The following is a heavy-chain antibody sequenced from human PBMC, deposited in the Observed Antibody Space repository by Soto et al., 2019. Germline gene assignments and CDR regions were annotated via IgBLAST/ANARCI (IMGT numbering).Heavy chain of an antibody. V-gene: IGHV3-7*03. D-gene: IGHD4-17*01. Sequence: EMQLVESGGGLVQPGGSLRLSCAGSGLTFRNDWLSWVRQAPGKGLEWVANINKDGSERYYVDSVRGRLAISRDNVENSLSLQLHSLRPEDTAVYYCAVYGYGVSAAAYWGQGTLVTVSS. CDR1: GLTFRNDW. J-gene: IGHJ4*02. CDR2: INKDGSER. CDR3: AVYGYGVSAAAY.